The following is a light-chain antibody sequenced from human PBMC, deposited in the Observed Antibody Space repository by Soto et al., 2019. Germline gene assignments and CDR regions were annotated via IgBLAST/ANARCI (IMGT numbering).Light chain of an antibody. CDR1: QSISNW. V-gene: IGKV1-5*03. CDR3: QQYNSYALT. CDR2: KAS. J-gene: IGKJ4*01. Sequence: DIQMTQSPSTLSASVGDRVTITCRASQSISNWLAWYQQKPGKAPKLLIYKASSLEGGVPSRFSGSGSATEFTLTISSLQPDDFATYSCQQYNSYALTFGGGTKVEIK.